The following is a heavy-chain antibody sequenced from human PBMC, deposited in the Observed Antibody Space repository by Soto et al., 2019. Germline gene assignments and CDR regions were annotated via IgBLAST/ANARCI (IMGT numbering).Heavy chain of an antibody. V-gene: IGHV3-30*18. J-gene: IGHJ4*02. CDR2: VSADETNK. CDR3: AKELRYTYGSSFDY. CDR1: EFSFRDYD. Sequence: QVQLVESGGGVVQPGRSLRLSCAASEFSFRDYDMHWVRQAPGKGLEWVAVVSADETNKYYADSVKGRFIISRDNSRNTLYLQMNSLRPEDTAVYYCAKELRYTYGSSFDYWGQGTLVTVPS. D-gene: IGHD5-18*01.